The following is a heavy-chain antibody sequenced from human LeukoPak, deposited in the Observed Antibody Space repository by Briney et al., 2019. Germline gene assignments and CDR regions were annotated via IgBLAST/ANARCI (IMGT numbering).Heavy chain of an antibody. D-gene: IGHD6-19*01. J-gene: IGHJ6*03. Sequence: GESLQISCKGSGYIFTSYWIGWVRQLPGKGLEWMGIIYPGDSDTRYSPSFQGQVTISADKSISTAYLQWSSLKASDTAMYYCARNQYSSGWYADYYYMDVWGKGTTVTVSS. V-gene: IGHV5-51*01. CDR3: ARNQYSSGWYADYYYMDV. CDR1: GYIFTSYW. CDR2: IYPGDSDT.